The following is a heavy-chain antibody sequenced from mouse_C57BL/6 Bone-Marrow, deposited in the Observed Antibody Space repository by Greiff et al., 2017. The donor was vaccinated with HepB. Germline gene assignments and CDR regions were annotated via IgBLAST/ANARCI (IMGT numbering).Heavy chain of an antibody. CDR3: ARLRYDYDVATFYALDD. V-gene: IGHV1-26*01. Sequence: EVQLQQSGPELVKPGASVKISCKASGYTFTDYYMNWVKQSHGKSLEWIGDINPNNGGTSYNQKFKGKATLTVDKSSSTAYMELRSLTSEDSAVYYCARLRYDYDVATFYALDDWGQGTSVTVSS. J-gene: IGHJ4*01. D-gene: IGHD2-4*01. CDR1: GYTFTDYY. CDR2: INPNNGGT.